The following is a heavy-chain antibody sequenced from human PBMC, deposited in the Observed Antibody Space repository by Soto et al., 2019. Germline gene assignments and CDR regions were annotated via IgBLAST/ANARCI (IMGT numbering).Heavy chain of an antibody. CDR3: ARGLLYCSSTNRPNFFAS. J-gene: IGHJ5*02. CDR1: GFSLSVSGVG. V-gene: IGHV2-5*02. CDR2: IYWDDDK. Sequence: SGPTLVNPTQTLTLTCTFSGFSLSVSGVGVGWIRQPPGKALEWLALIYWDDDKRYSPSLKSRLTITKDTSKNQVVLTMTNMDPVDTATYYCARGLLYCSSTNRPNFFASWGQGTLVTVSS. D-gene: IGHD2-2*01.